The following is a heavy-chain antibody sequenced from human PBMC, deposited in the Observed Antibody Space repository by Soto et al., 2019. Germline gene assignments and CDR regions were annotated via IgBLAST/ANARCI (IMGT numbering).Heavy chain of an antibody. D-gene: IGHD6-6*01. CDR2: ISSSSSYI. J-gene: IGHJ4*02. Sequence: PWGSLRLSCAASGFTFSSYSMNWVRQAPGKGLEWVSSISSSSSYIYYADSVKGRFTISRDNAKNSLYLQMNSLRAEDTAVYYCARGLDIAARPGGGYWGQGTLVTVSS. CDR3: ARGLDIAARPGGGY. CDR1: GFTFSSYS. V-gene: IGHV3-21*01.